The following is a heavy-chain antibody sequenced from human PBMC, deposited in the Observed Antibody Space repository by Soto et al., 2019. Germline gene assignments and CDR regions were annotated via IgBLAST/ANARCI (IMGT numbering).Heavy chain of an antibody. CDR1: GFTFSSYG. CDR3: AKDRYDSSYFDY. V-gene: IGHV3-30*18. J-gene: IGHJ4*02. D-gene: IGHD5-12*01. CDR2: ISYDGSNK. Sequence: GGSLRLSCAASGFTFSSYGMHWVRQAPGKGLEWVAVISYDGSNKYYADSVKGRFTISRDNSKNTLYLQMNSLRAEDTAVYYFAKDRYDSSYFDYWGQGTLVTVSS.